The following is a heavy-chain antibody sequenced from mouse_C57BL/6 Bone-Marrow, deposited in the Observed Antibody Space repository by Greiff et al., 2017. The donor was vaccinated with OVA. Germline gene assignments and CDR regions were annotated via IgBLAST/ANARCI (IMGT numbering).Heavy chain of an antibody. CDR3: ARYPLTGTWGYFDV. Sequence: VKLVESGPGLVAPSQSLSITCTVSGFSLTSSAISWVRQPPGKGLEWLGVIWTGGGTNYNSALKSRLSISKDNSKSQVFLKMNSLQTDDTARYDCARYPLTGTWGYFDVWGTGTTVTVSS. J-gene: IGHJ1*03. D-gene: IGHD4-1*01. CDR1: GFSLTSSA. V-gene: IGHV2-9-1*01. CDR2: IWTGGGT.